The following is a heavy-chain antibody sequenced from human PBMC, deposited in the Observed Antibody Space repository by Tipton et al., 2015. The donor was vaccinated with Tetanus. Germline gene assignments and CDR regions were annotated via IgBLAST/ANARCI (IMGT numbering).Heavy chain of an antibody. D-gene: IGHD3-3*01. Sequence: TLSLTCTVSGGSFSNYYWNWIRQSPGRRLEWIGNIYYGGDTDYNPSLQSRTTISLDTSKKLFSLRLKSVTAADTAIYYCARSHVFRFTLFGEEIPRSGRFDPGGQGTLVTVSS. CDR3: ARSHVFRFTLFGEEIPRSGRFDP. CDR2: IYYGGDT. J-gene: IGHJ5*02. CDR1: GGSFSNYY. V-gene: IGHV4-59*01.